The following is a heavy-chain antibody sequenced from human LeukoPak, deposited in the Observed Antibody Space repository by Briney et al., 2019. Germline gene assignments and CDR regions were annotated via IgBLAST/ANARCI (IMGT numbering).Heavy chain of an antibody. Sequence: SETLSLTCTVSGGSITTYYWSWIRQSPGRGLEWIGYMSYSGNNNYNPSLESRVTISVDTSKNQFSLKLTSVTAADTAVHYCARNGDGWSFDYWGQGTLVTVSS. CDR1: GGSITTYY. V-gene: IGHV4-59*08. D-gene: IGHD6-19*01. J-gene: IGHJ4*02. CDR2: MSYSGNN. CDR3: ARNGDGWSFDY.